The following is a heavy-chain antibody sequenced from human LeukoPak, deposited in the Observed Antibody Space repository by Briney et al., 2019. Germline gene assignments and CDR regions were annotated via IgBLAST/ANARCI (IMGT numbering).Heavy chain of an antibody. CDR1: GYTLTGYY. D-gene: IGHD3-10*01. J-gene: IGHJ4*02. Sequence: GASVKVSCKASGYTLTGYYMHWVRQAPGQGLEWMGWISPNSGGTNYAQKFQGRVTMTRDTSISTAYMELSRLRSDDTAVYYCARDLVRGVRAPDYWGQGTLVTVSP. V-gene: IGHV1-2*02. CDR2: ISPNSGGT. CDR3: ARDLVRGVRAPDY.